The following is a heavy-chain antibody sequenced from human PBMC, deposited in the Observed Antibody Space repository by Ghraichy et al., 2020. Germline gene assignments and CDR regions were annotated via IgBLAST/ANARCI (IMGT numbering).Heavy chain of an antibody. CDR2: IWYDGSNK. CDR3: VSLNDGMDV. J-gene: IGHJ6*02. CDR1: GFTFSSYG. D-gene: IGHD5/OR15-5a*01. Sequence: GSLRLSCAASGFTFSSYGMHWVRQAPGKGLEWVAVIWYDGSNKYYADSVKGRFTISRDNSKNTLYLQMNSLRDDDTAVYYCVSLNDGMDVWGQGTTVTVSS. V-gene: IGHV3-33*01.